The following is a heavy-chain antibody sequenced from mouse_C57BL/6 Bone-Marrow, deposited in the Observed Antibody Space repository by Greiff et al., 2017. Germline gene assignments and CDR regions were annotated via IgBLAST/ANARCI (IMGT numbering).Heavy chain of an antibody. CDR2: IDPEDGDT. CDR1: GFNIKDYY. V-gene: IGHV14-1*01. J-gene: IGHJ3*01. CDR3: TETYYSNYEGFAY. Sequence: VHVKQSGAELVRPGASVKLSCTASGFNIKDYYMHWVKQRPEQGLEWIGRIDPEDGDTEYAPKFQGKATMTADTSSNTAYLQLSSLTSEDTAVYYCTETYYSNYEGFAYWGQGTLVTVSA. D-gene: IGHD2-5*01.